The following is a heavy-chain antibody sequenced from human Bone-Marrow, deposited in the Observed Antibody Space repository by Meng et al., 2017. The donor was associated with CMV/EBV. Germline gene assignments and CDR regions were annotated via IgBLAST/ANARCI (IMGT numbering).Heavy chain of an antibody. Sequence: ASVKVSCKASGYTFTSYDINWVRQAPGQGLEWMGWINPNSGGTNYAQKFQGRVTMTRDTSISTAYMELSRLRSDDTAVYYCARDQVGATDYWGQGTLVTVSS. CDR3: ARDQVGATDY. V-gene: IGHV1-2*02. D-gene: IGHD1-26*01. J-gene: IGHJ4*02. CDR1: GYTFTSYD. CDR2: INPNSGGT.